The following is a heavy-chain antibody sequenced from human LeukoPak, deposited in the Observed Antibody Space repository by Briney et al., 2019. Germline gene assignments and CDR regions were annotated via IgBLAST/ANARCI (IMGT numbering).Heavy chain of an antibody. CDR1: GGSISSYY. CDR3: ASIRPVVVPAGHRDYYYYYMDV. D-gene: IGHD2-2*01. Sequence: SETLSLTCTVSGGSISSYYWSWIRQPPGKGLEWIGYIYYSGSTNYNPSLKSRVTISVDTSKNQFSLKLSSVTAADTAVYYCASIRPVVVPAGHRDYYYYYMDVWGKGTTVTVSS. V-gene: IGHV4-59*01. J-gene: IGHJ6*03. CDR2: IYYSGST.